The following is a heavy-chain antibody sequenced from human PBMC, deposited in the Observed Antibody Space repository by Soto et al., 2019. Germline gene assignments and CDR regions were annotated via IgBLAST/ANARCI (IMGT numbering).Heavy chain of an antibody. CDR1: GDAIYIGGYY. CDR3: ARDGGSTGNWIDP. D-gene: IGHD2-8*02. J-gene: IGHJ5*02. V-gene: IGHV4-31*03. Sequence: TSETLSLTCTVSGDAIYIGGYYWTWIRQHPGKGLEWIGYIYHTGKTYYNPSLESRVTMSVDTSKNQFSLKLASVTAADMAVYYCARDGGSTGNWIDPWGRGTLVTVSS. CDR2: IYHTGKT.